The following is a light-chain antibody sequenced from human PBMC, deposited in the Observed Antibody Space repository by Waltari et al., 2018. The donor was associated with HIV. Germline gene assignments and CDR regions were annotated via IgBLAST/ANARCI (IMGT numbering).Light chain of an antibody. Sequence: QTVVTQEPSLTVPPGGTVTLPCASSTGAVTSGYYPNWFQQKPGQAPRSLIYNINDKHPWTPARFSGSLLGGKVALTLSGVQPEDEAEYHCLLYYGGAWVFGGGTKLTVL. CDR3: LLYYGGAWV. CDR2: NIN. V-gene: IGLV7-43*01. J-gene: IGLJ3*02. CDR1: TGAVTSGYY.